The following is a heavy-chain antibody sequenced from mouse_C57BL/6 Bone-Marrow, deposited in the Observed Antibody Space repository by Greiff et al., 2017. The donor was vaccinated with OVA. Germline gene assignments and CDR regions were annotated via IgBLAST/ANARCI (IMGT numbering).Heavy chain of an antibody. CDR2: IHPNSGST. J-gene: IGHJ2*01. V-gene: IGHV1-64*01. CDR3: ARYCYGSWGYYFDY. D-gene: IGHD1-1*01. CDR1: GYTFTSYW. Sequence: QVQLQQPGAELVKPGASVKLSCKASGYTFTSYWMHWVKQRPGQGLEWIGMIHPNSGSTNYNEKFKSKATLTVDKSSSTAYMQLSSLTSEDSAVYYCARYCYGSWGYYFDYWGQGTTLTVSS.